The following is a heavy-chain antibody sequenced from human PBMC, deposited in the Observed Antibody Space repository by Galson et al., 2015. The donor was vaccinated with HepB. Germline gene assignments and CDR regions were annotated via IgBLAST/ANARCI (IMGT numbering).Heavy chain of an antibody. CDR1: GYSFTAYF. CDR2: INPNNGAP. Sequence: SVKVSCKASGYSFTAYFLHWVRQAPGQGLEWMGRINPNNGAPNYAQKFQGRVIMTRDTSINTAYMELSRLRSDDTAVYYCARGNYGSGSWPRFFDYWGQGTLVTVSS. J-gene: IGHJ4*02. D-gene: IGHD3-10*01. V-gene: IGHV1-2*06. CDR3: ARGNYGSGSWPRFFDY.